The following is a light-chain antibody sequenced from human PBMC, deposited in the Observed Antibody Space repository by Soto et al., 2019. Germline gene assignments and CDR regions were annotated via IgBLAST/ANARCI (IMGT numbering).Light chain of an antibody. CDR2: EVS. V-gene: IGLV2-14*01. Sequence: QSVLTQPASVSGSPGQSITISCTGTSSDVGTYNYVSWYQQFPGKAPKLLIYEVSNRPSGVSNRFSGSKSGNTASLSISGLQAEDEAEYYCSSYTSTDTLYVFGTGTKLTVL. J-gene: IGLJ1*01. CDR1: SSDVGTYNY. CDR3: SSYTSTDTLYV.